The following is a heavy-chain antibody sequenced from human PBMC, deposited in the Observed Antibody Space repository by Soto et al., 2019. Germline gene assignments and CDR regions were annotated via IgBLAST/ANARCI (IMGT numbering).Heavy chain of an antibody. Sequence: GGSLRLSCAASGFTFSNTWMSWVRQAPGKGLEWVGRIKTKTDGGTTDDAAPVKGRFTISRDDSKNTLYLQMNSLKTEDTAVYYCATVMDRRGYGMDVWGQGTTLTVS. D-gene: IGHD2-2*03. CDR1: GFTFSNTW. CDR2: IKTKTDGGTT. J-gene: IGHJ6*02. V-gene: IGHV3-15*07. CDR3: ATVMDRRGYGMDV.